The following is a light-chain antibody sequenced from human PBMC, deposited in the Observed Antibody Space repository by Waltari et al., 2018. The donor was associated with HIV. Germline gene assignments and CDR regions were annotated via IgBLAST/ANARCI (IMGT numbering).Light chain of an antibody. CDR1: QEISSW. Sequence: DIQMTQSPPTLSALEGDTINITCRTSQEISSWLAWYQQKPQQAPKLLIYESSVLQGGVPSRFSGSGSGTEFTLTITGLQPEDFATYYCQHYDNSWAFGQGTKVEVK. CDR2: ESS. CDR3: QHYDNSWA. V-gene: IGKV1-5*03. J-gene: IGKJ1*01.